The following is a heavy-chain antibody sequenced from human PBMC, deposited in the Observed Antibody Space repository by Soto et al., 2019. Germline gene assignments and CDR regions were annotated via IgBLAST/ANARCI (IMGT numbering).Heavy chain of an antibody. CDR1: GGSISRSGYY. CDR3: AGIVATNFDY. D-gene: IGHD5-12*01. CDR2: IYFSGST. Sequence: QVQLQESGPGLVKPSQTLSLTCTVSGGSISRSGYYWSWIRQHPGKGLEWIGYIYFSGSTYYNPSLKSRVTISGDTSKNQFSLNLNSVTAADTAVYYCAGIVATNFDYWGQGTLVTVSS. J-gene: IGHJ4*02. V-gene: IGHV4-31*03.